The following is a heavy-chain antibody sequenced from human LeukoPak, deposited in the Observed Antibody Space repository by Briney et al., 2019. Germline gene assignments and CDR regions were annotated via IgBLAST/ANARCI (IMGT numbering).Heavy chain of an antibody. V-gene: IGHV1-2*02. Sequence: ASVKVSCKASGYTFTSYGISWVRQAPGQGLEWMGWINPNSGGTNYAQKFQGRVTMTRDTSISTAYMELSRLRSDDTAVYYCARAFRGPYYDFWSGYMYLGYWGQGTLVTVSS. CDR3: ARAFRGPYYDFWSGYMYLGY. J-gene: IGHJ4*02. D-gene: IGHD3-3*01. CDR2: INPNSGGT. CDR1: GYTFTSYG.